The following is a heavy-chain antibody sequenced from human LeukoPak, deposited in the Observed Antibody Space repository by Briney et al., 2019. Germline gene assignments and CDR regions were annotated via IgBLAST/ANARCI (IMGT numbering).Heavy chain of an antibody. Sequence: SQTLSLTCAISGDSVSSNSVAWNWVWRSPSRGLEWLGRTYYRSTWYYDYAVSVKSRINISPDTSKNQFSLHLNSVTPEDSAVHYCARGATAYFDYWGQGTLVTVSS. CDR1: GDSVSSNSVA. V-gene: IGHV6-1*01. CDR3: ARGATAYFDY. D-gene: IGHD5-12*01. CDR2: TYYRSTWYY. J-gene: IGHJ4*02.